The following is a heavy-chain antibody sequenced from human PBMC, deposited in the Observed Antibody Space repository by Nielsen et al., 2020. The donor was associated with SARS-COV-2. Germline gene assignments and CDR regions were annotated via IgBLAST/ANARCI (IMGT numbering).Heavy chain of an antibody. CDR3: AKSNVVRGIIGYYFEY. Sequence: GGSLRLSCAASGFTFSSYWMHWVRQAPGKGLVWVSRINSDGSSTSYADSVKGRFTISRDNFKNTLYLQMNSLRTEDTAVYYCAKSNVVRGIIGYYFEYWGRGTAVNVSS. V-gene: IGHV3-74*01. J-gene: IGHJ4*02. CDR1: GFTFSSYW. D-gene: IGHD3-10*01. CDR2: INSDGSST.